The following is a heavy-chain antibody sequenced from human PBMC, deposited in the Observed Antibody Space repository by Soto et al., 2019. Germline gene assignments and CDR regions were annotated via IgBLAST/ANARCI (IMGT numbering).Heavy chain of an antibody. CDR2: IYHSGST. Sequence: PSETLSLTCAVSGGSISSSNWWSWVRQPPGKGLEWIGEIYHSGSTNYNPSLKSRVTISVDTSKNQFSLKLSSVTAADTAVYYCARAYSGYEEYYFDYWGQGTLVTVSS. CDR1: GGSISSSNW. J-gene: IGHJ4*02. D-gene: IGHD5-12*01. CDR3: ARAYSGYEEYYFDY. V-gene: IGHV4-4*02.